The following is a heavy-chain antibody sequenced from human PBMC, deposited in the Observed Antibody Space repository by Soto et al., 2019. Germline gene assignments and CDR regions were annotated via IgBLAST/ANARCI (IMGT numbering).Heavy chain of an antibody. J-gene: IGHJ4*02. V-gene: IGHV5-10-1*01. Sequence: PGESLKISCNGSGYSFTSYWISWVRQMPGKGLEWMGRIDPSDSYTNYSPSFQGHVTISADKSIRTAYLQWSSLKASDTAMYYCERRRSSSDDYWGQGTLVTVSS. CDR1: GYSFTSYW. D-gene: IGHD6-6*01. CDR2: IDPSDSYT. CDR3: ERRRSSSDDY.